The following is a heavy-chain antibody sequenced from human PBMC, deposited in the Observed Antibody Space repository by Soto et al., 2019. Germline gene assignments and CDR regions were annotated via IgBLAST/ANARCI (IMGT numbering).Heavy chain of an antibody. CDR2: ISASGDST. J-gene: IGHJ4*02. V-gene: IGHV3-23*01. Sequence: EVQLLESGGDLVQPGGSLRLSCAASGFTFSNQAMSWVRQAPGKGLEWVSAISASGDSTYYADSVKGRFTISRDHSKNTLYLQMNSLGAEDTAVYYCANDEEAEWLFRVVTVSRFASWGQGNLVTVSS. D-gene: IGHD3-3*01. CDR1: GFTFSNQA. CDR3: ANDEEAEWLFRVVTVSRFAS.